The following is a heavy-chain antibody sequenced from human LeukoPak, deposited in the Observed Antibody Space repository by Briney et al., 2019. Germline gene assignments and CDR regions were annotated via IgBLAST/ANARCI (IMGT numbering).Heavy chain of an antibody. CDR2: IYYSGST. CDR1: GGSISSYY. V-gene: IGHV4-59*01. Sequence: SETLSLTCTVSGGSISSYYWSWIRQPPGKGLEWIGYIYYSGSTNYNPSLKSRVTISVDTSKNQFSLKLSSVTAADTAVYYCARDQPKNDFWSGWTVSANWFDPWGQGTLVTVSS. J-gene: IGHJ5*02. D-gene: IGHD3-3*01. CDR3: ARDQPKNDFWSGWTVSANWFDP.